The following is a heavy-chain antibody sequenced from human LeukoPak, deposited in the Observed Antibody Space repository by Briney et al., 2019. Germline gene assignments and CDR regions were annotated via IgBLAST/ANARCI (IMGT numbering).Heavy chain of an antibody. CDR3: AKDVQSWATYFDC. Sequence: GGSLRLSCAASGFTFSTYWMHWVRQAPGKGLVWVSCINYDESSTITSYADSVKGRFTISRDNAKNTLYLQMNSLRAEDTALYYCAKDVQSWATYFDCWGRGTLVTVSS. J-gene: IGHJ4*02. D-gene: IGHD1-1*01. CDR2: INYDESSTIT. CDR1: GFTFSTYW. V-gene: IGHV3-74*01.